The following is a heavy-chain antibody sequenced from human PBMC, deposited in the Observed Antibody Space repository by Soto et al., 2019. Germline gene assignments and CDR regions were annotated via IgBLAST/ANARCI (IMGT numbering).Heavy chain of an antibody. V-gene: IGHV3-64*01. CDR1: GFTFGSYP. J-gene: IGHJ4*02. CDR2: ISTNGDST. Sequence: EVQLVESGGGLVQPGGSLRLSCAASGFTFGSYPMHWVRQAPGKGLEYVSAISTNGDSTFYANSVKGRFTISRDNSKNTLYLQMGGLRAGDMGVYYCAREGMSRPRWVFDYGGQGTLVTASS. D-gene: IGHD6-13*01. CDR3: AREGMSRPRWVFDY.